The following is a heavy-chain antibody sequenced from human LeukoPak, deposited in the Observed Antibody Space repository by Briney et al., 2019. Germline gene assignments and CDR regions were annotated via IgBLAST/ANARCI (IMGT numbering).Heavy chain of an antibody. D-gene: IGHD3-22*01. CDR3: ARPYQADYYDSSGTGYYYGMDV. J-gene: IGHJ6*02. CDR1: GFTFSSYS. CDR2: ISSSSSTI. Sequence: GGSLRLSCAASGFTFSSYSMNWVRQAPGKGLEWVSYISSSSSTIYYADSVKGRFTISRDNAKNSLYLQMSSLRAEDTAVYYCARPYQADYYDSSGTGYYYGMDVWGQGTTVTVSS. V-gene: IGHV3-48*04.